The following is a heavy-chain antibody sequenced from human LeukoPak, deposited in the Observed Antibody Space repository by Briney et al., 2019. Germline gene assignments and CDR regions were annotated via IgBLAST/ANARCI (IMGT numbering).Heavy chain of an antibody. CDR3: ARGRSTGDPYYFEY. J-gene: IGHJ4*02. V-gene: IGHV1-8*03. Sequence: ASVKVSCKASRYTFTSYDMNWIRQATGQGLEWMGWMNPNSGSTGYAQKFQGRVTITRNTSISTAYMELSGLRSEDTAVYYCARGRSTGDPYYFEYWGQGTLVTVSS. CDR2: MNPNSGST. CDR1: RYTFTSYD.